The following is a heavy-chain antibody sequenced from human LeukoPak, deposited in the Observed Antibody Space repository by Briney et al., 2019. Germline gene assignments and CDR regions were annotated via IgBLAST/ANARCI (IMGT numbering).Heavy chain of an antibody. V-gene: IGHV1-18*01. CDR1: GYTFTSYG. CDR3: ARPLYYDSTGYHQHYFDH. D-gene: IGHD3-22*01. J-gene: IGHJ4*02. Sequence: GASVKVSCKASGYTFTSYGISWVRQAPGQGLEWMGWISAYNGNTNYAQNLQGRVTMTTETSTSTAYMDLRSLRSDDTAVYYCARPLYYDSTGYHQHYFDHWGQGTLVTVSS. CDR2: ISAYNGNT.